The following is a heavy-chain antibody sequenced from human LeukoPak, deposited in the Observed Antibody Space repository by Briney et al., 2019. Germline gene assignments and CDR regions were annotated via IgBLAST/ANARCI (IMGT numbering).Heavy chain of an antibody. CDR3: AKGYDSSGLTLHY. D-gene: IGHD3-22*01. CDR2: ISGSGSTT. Sequence: GSLRLSCAASGFTLNNYAMSWVRQAPGRGLEGVSIISGSGSTTYYADSVKGRFAISRDNSKNTMYLQMNSLRAEDTAVYYCAKGYDSSGLTLHYWGQGTLVTVSS. J-gene: IGHJ4*02. CDR1: GFTLNNYA. V-gene: IGHV3-23*01.